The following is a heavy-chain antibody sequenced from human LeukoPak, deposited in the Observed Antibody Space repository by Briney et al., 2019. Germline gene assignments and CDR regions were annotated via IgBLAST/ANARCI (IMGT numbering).Heavy chain of an antibody. Sequence: GGSLRLSCAASGFTFSDYAMTWVRQAPGKGLEWVSSISGSSSFIYYTYSVQGRFTVSRDNAENSLFLQMDSLKAEDTAVYYCARLPQSFVGASPFDFWGEGTLVTVSS. CDR3: ARLPQSFVGASPFDF. V-gene: IGHV3-21*01. CDR1: GFTFSDYA. J-gene: IGHJ4*02. CDR2: ISGSSSFI. D-gene: IGHD3-16*01.